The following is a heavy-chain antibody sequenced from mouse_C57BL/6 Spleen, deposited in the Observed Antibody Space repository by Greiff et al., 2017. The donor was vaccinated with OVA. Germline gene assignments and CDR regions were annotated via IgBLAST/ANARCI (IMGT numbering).Heavy chain of an antibody. V-gene: IGHV5-16*01. CDR3: ARGGSNYAYYYAMDY. Sequence: DVQLVESEGGLVQPGSSMKLSCTASGFTFSDYYMAWVRQVPEKGLEWVANINYDGSSTYYLDSLKSRFIISRDNAKNILYLQMSSLKSEDTATYYCARGGSNYAYYYAMDYWGQGTSVTVSS. CDR2: INYDGSST. J-gene: IGHJ4*01. D-gene: IGHD2-5*01. CDR1: GFTFSDYY.